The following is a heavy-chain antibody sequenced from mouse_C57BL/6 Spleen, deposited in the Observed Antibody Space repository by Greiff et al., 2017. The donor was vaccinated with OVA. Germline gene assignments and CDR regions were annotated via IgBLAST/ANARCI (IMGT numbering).Heavy chain of an antibody. CDR1: GFTFSDYG. V-gene: IGHV5-17*01. CDR3: ARLTFYAMDY. D-gene: IGHD4-1*01. Sequence: EVQVVESGGGLVKPGGSLKLSCAASGFTFSDYGMHWVRQAPEKGLEWVAYISSGSSTIYYADTVKGRCTISRDNAKNTLFLQMTSLRSEDTAMYYCARLTFYAMDYWGQGTSVTVSS. CDR2: ISSGSSTI. J-gene: IGHJ4*01.